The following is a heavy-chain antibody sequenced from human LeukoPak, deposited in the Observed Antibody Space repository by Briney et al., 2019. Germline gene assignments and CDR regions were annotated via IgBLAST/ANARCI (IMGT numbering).Heavy chain of an antibody. D-gene: IGHD5-12*01. V-gene: IGHV1-69*05. J-gene: IGHJ3*02. CDR2: IIPIFGTA. CDR1: GGTFSSYA. Sequence: SVKVSCKASGGTFSSYAISWVRQAPGQGLEWMGRIIPIFGTANYAQKFQGRVTTTTDESTSTAYMELSSLRSEDTAVYYCARDLAGGYDIDAFDIWGQGTMVTVSS. CDR3: ARDLAGGYDIDAFDI.